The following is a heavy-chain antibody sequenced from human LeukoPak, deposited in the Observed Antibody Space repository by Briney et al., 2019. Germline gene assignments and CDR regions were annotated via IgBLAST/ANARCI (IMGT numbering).Heavy chain of an antibody. CDR1: GLTFSRYA. D-gene: IGHD3-16*02. CDR2: ISESGSGT. CDR3: AKSSGSSGRYTHGMDV. V-gene: IGHV3-23*01. Sequence: GGSLRLSCAVSGLTFSRYAMSWVRQAPGKGLEWVSAISESGSGTYYADSVKGRFTISRDNSKDTLSLQMNSLRAEDTAIYYCAKSSGSSGRYTHGMDVWGQGTTVTVSS. J-gene: IGHJ6*02.